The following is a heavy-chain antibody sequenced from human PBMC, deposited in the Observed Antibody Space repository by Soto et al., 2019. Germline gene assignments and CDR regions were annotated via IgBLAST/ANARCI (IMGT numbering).Heavy chain of an antibody. V-gene: IGHV3-23*01. CDR3: AKGYCSGGSCYSEYYYGLDV. Sequence: GGSLRLSCAASGFTFSSYAMSWVRQAPGKGLEWVSAISGSGGSTYYADSVKGRFTISRDNSKNTLYLQMNSLRAEDTAVYYCAKGYCSGGSCYSEYYYGLDVWGKGTTVTVSS. CDR2: ISGSGGST. J-gene: IGHJ6*04. D-gene: IGHD2-15*01. CDR1: GFTFSSYA.